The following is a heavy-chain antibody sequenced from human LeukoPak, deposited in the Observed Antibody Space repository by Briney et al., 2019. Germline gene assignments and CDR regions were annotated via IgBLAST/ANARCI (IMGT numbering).Heavy chain of an antibody. CDR3: AREREVTTFKPLHYYPDY. D-gene: IGHD4-17*01. CDR2: IYYSGST. V-gene: IGHV4-39*07. Sequence: PSETLSLTCTVSGGSISSSSYYWGWIRQPPGKGLEWIGSIYYSGSTYYNPSLKSRVTISVDTSKNQFSLKLSSVTAADTAVYYCAREREVTTFKPLHYYPDYWGQGTLVTVSS. CDR1: GGSISSSSYY. J-gene: IGHJ4*02.